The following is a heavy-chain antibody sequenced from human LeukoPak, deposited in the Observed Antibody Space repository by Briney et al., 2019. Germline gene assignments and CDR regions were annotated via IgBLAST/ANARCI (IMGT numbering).Heavy chain of an antibody. V-gene: IGHV4-39*01. J-gene: IGHJ5*02. Sequence: SETLSLTCTVSGGSIRSSYYYWGWIRQPPGKGLEWIGSIYDSGSTYYNPSLKSRVTISVDTSKNQFSLKLNSVTAADTAVYYCARGPRFGSSWGQGTLVTVSS. CDR1: GGSIRSSYYY. CDR2: IYDSGST. CDR3: ARGPRFGSS. D-gene: IGHD3-10*01.